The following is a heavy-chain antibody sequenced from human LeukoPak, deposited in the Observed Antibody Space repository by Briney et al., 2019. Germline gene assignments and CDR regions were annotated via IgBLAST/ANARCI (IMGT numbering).Heavy chain of an antibody. CDR1: GGTFSSYA. J-gene: IGHJ6*03. V-gene: IGHV1-69*06. CDR3: ARGIWGADNPNYYYYMDV. CDR2: IIPIFGTA. Sequence: ASVKVSCKASGGTFSSYAISWVRQAPGQGLEWMGGIIPIFGTANYAQKFQGRVTITADKSTSTAYMELSSLRSEDTAVYYCARGIWGADNPNYYYYMDVWGKGTTVTVSS. D-gene: IGHD3-16*01.